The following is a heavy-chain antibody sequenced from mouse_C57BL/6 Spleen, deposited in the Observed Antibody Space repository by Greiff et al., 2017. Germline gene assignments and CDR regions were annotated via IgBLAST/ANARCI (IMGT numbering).Heavy chain of an antibody. D-gene: IGHD1-1*01. CDR3: AMGSYYYGSSSPYYLDY. Sequence: VQLQQSGPELVKPGASVKISCKASGYSFTGYYMNWVKQSPEKSLEWIGEINPSTGGTTYNQKFKAKATLTVDKSSSTAYMQLKSLTSEDSAVYDCAMGSYYYGSSSPYYLDYWGQGTTLTVSS. V-gene: IGHV1-42*01. J-gene: IGHJ2*01. CDR2: INPSTGGT. CDR1: GYSFTGYY.